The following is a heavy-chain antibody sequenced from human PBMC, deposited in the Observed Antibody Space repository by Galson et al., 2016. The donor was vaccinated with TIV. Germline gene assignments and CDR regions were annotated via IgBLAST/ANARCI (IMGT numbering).Heavy chain of an antibody. CDR2: IHPQNGGA. J-gene: IGHJ3*02. CDR1: DYSFTVYR. Sequence: SVKVSCKASDYSFTVYRVHWVRQAPGQGLEWMGWIHPQNGGANYAQKFQGRVTLTRDTSISTVYMELRRLKSDDTAVYFCTRGGGGAYTFDAFDIWGQGTMVTVSS. V-gene: IGHV1-2*02. D-gene: IGHD2/OR15-2a*01. CDR3: TRGGGGAYTFDAFDI.